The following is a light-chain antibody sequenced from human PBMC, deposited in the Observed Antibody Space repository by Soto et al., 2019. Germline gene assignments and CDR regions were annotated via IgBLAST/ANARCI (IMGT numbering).Light chain of an antibody. Sequence: DSQMSQSPSSLSASVGDRLTITCRASQDISDYLNWYQQKPGTAPKLLIYAASRLQSGVPSRFSGSGSGTDFTLTISSLQPEDFAAYYCQQSYRTPHTVGQGTKVDIK. CDR3: QQSYRTPHT. CDR2: AAS. CDR1: QDISDY. J-gene: IGKJ1*01. V-gene: IGKV1-39*01.